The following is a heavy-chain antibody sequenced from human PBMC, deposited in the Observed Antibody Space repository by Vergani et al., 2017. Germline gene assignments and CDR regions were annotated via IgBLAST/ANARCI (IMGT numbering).Heavy chain of an antibody. CDR3: ARMGYSRAPPWWFDL. Sequence: QIQLQESAPGVVKPSETLSLVCTVSNASMNGFFWGWVRPPAGRGLEWMGRIFDDGATYYDTSLEGRVTMSVDVSKNQFSLKLTSLTAADTAVYFCARMGYSRAPPWWFDLWGQGTLVTVSS. CDR1: NASMNGFF. CDR2: IFDDGAT. D-gene: IGHD2-21*01. V-gene: IGHV4-4*07. J-gene: IGHJ4*02.